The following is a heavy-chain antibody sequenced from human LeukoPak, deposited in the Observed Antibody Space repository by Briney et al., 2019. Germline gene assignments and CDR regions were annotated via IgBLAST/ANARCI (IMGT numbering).Heavy chain of an antibody. D-gene: IGHD5-18*01. CDR3: AKSRTTAMVFDY. CDR1: GFTFSSYG. Sequence: PGGSLRLSYAASGFTFSSYGMHWVRQAPGKGLEWVAVISYDGSNKYYADSVKGRFTISRDNSKNTLYLQMNSLRAEDTAVYYCAKSRTTAMVFDYWGQGTLVTVSS. J-gene: IGHJ4*02. V-gene: IGHV3-30*18. CDR2: ISYDGSNK.